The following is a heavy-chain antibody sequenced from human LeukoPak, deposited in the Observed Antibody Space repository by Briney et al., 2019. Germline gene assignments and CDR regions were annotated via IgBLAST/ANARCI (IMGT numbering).Heavy chain of an antibody. CDR2: ISKSGSTI. V-gene: IGHV3-11*04. J-gene: IGHJ6*03. D-gene: IGHD5-12*01. CDR3: AREEATIMWINYYYMDV. Sequence: GGSLRLSCAASGFSFTDYSMSWIRQAPGKGREGVSYISKSGSTIYYADSVKGRFTISRDNAKKSLYLQMNSLRAEDTAVYYCAREEATIMWINYYYMDVWGKGTTVTVSS. CDR1: GFSFTDYS.